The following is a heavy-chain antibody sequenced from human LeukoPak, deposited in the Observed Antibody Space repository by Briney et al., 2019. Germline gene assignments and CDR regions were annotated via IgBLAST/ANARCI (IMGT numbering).Heavy chain of an antibody. Sequence: SETLSLTCAVYGGSFSGYYWSWIRQPPGKGLEWLGEINHSGSTNYNPSLKSRVTISVDTSKNQFSLKLSSVTAADTAVYYCARGRYSGSYFAFDIWGQGTMVTVSS. CDR3: ARGRYSGSYFAFDI. CDR2: INHSGST. D-gene: IGHD1-26*01. V-gene: IGHV4-34*01. CDR1: GGSFSGYY. J-gene: IGHJ3*02.